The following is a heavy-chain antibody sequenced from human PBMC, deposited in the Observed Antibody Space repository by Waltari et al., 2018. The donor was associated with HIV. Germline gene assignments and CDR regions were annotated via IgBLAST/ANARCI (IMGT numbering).Heavy chain of an antibody. CDR2: MGVGNKSI. J-gene: IGHJ4*02. Sequence: EVQLVESGGGLIQPGGSLRLSCAASGFTFSSSAMSWVRQAPGRGGGGVEGMGVGNKSIGHHDPGRGRYTFPSNNPNTPFFPQRNGVRAGNAALFFCEKLVFNGGGGGGGIDSWGQGTLVIVSS. CDR1: GFTFSSSA. CDR3: EKLVFNGGGGGGGIDS. D-gene: IGHD2-8*01. V-gene: IGHV3-23*04.